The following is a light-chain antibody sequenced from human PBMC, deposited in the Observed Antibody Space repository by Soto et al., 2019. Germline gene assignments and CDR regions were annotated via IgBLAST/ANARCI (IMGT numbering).Light chain of an antibody. V-gene: IGKV3-20*01. CDR1: QSVTSSY. Sequence: IVLTQSPGTLSLSPGERATLSCRASQSVTSSYFAWYQQKPGQAPRLLIYSASTMATGIPDRFGGRGSGTDFTLTISRLEPEDSAVYYCQQYGRSYTFGQGTKLEIK. CDR3: QQYGRSYT. CDR2: SAS. J-gene: IGKJ2*01.